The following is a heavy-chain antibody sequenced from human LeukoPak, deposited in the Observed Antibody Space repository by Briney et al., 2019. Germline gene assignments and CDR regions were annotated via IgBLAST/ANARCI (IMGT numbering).Heavy chain of an antibody. D-gene: IGHD3-16*02. J-gene: IGHJ4*02. CDR1: GGSISSSSYY. Sequence: SETLSLTCTVSGGSISSSSYYWGWIRQPPGKGLEWIGSIYYSGSTYYNPSLKSRVTISVDTSKNQYSLKLSSVTAADTAVYYCAMLMITFGGVIVLFDYWGQGTLVTVSS. CDR2: IYYSGST. V-gene: IGHV4-39*01. CDR3: AMLMITFGGVIVLFDY.